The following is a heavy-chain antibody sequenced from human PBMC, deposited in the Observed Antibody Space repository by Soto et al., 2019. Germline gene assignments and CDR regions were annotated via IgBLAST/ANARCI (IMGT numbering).Heavy chain of an antibody. CDR2: IVPIYRTA. CDR1: GGTFSSYR. CDR3: ARDSGAKLSSS. D-gene: IGHD6-13*01. J-gene: IGHJ4*02. Sequence: GASVKVSCKASGGTFSSYRFNWVRQAREQGLEWLGGIVPIYRTADYAQKFQGRVTITADESTRTVYMELSSLKSQDTALYYCARDSGAKLSSSWGQGTLVTVSS. V-gene: IGHV1-69*13.